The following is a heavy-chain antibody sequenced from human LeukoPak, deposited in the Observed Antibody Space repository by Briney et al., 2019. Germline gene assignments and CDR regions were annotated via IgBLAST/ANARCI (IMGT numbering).Heavy chain of an antibody. CDR2: IYTSGST. V-gene: IGHV4-61*02. D-gene: IGHD3-22*01. CDR3: ARDRGDSNPRYFDL. CDR1: GGSISSGSYY. Sequence: SETLSLTCTVSGGSISSGSYYWSWIRQPAGKGLEWIGRIYTSGSTNYNPSLKSRVTISVDTSKNQFSLKLSSVTAADTAVYYCARDRGDSNPRYFDLWGRGTLVTVSS. J-gene: IGHJ2*01.